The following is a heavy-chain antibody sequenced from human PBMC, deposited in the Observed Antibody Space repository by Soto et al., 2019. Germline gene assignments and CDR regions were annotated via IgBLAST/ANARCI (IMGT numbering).Heavy chain of an antibody. Sequence: EVQLLESGGGLVQPGGSLRLSCAASGFTFSSYAMSWVRQAPGKGLEWVSAISGSGGSTYYADSVKGRFTISRDNSKNTLYRQMNSLRAEDTAVYYCAKGYGGLRYFDLFDYWGQGTLVTVSS. V-gene: IGHV3-23*01. CDR1: GFTFSSYA. D-gene: IGHD3-9*01. CDR3: AKGYGGLRYFDLFDY. J-gene: IGHJ4*02. CDR2: ISGSGGST.